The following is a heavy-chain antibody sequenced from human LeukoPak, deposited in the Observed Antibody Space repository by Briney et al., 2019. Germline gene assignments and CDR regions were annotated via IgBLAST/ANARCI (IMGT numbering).Heavy chain of an antibody. Sequence: PSETLSLTCTISGGSVSDYYWSWIRQPPGKGLEWIGYIYYSGSTNYNPSLKSRVTISVDTSKNQFSLKLSSVTAADTAVYYCAISGGWLLFDYWGQGTLVTVSS. CDR3: AISGGWLLFDY. CDR2: IYYSGST. V-gene: IGHV4-59*02. CDR1: GGSVSDYY. J-gene: IGHJ4*02. D-gene: IGHD3-9*01.